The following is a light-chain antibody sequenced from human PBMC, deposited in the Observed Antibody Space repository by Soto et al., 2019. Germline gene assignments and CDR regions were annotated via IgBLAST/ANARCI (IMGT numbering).Light chain of an antibody. CDR1: QSVGSSY. CDR2: GAS. V-gene: IGKV3-20*01. CDR3: QQYGSSPPYT. Sequence: PGERATLSCRASQSVGSSYLAWYQQKPGQAPRLLIYGASSRATGIPDRFSGSGSGADFTLTISRLEPEDFAVYYCQQYGSSPPYTFGQGTKLEIK. J-gene: IGKJ2*01.